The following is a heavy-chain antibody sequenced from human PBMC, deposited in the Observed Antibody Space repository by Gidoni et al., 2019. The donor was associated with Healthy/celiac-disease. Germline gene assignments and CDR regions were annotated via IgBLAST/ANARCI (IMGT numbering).Heavy chain of an antibody. CDR1: GVSFSGYY. V-gene: IGHV4-34*01. J-gene: IGHJ6*03. Sequence: QVQLQQWGAGLLKPSETRSLTCAVDGVSFSGYYWSWIRQPPGKGLEWIGEINHSGSTNYNPSLKSRVTISVDTSKNQFSLKLSSVTAADTAVYYCARVLATRSRYMDVWGKGTTVTVSS. CDR2: INHSGST. CDR3: ARVLATRSRYMDV.